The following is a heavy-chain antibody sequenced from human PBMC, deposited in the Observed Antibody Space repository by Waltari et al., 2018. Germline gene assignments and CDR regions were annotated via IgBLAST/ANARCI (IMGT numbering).Heavy chain of an antibody. CDR1: GGSIRSGDS. D-gene: IGHD1-7*01. Sequence: QVQLQESGPGLVNPSQTLSLTCTVSGGSIRSGDSWNWIRQHPGKGLEWFGYIYHSGNTFYNPSLQSRVTISVDTSKNQFSLKLNSVTAADTAVYYCARGELLFDYWGQGALVTVSS. V-gene: IGHV4-31*03. J-gene: IGHJ4*02. CDR2: IYHSGNT. CDR3: ARGELLFDY.